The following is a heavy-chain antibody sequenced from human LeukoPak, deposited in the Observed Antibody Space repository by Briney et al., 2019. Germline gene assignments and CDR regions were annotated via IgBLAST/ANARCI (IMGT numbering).Heavy chain of an antibody. CDR2: IIPIFGTA. D-gene: IGHD3-10*01. CDR3: ARGYSGGYNWFDP. J-gene: IGHJ5*02. Sequence: ASVKVSCKASGGTFSSYAISWVRQAPGQGLEWMGGIIPIFGTANYAQKFQGRVTITTDESTSTAYMELSSLRSEDTAVYYCARGYSGGYNWFDPSGQGTLVTVSS. CDR1: GGTFSSYA. V-gene: IGHV1-69*05.